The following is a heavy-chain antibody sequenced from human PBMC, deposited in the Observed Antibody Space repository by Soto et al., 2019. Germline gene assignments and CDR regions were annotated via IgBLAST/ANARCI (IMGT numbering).Heavy chain of an antibody. J-gene: IGHJ6*02. V-gene: IGHV3-74*01. D-gene: IGHD6-19*01. CDR2: INSDGSST. CDR1: GFTFSSYW. CDR3: ARTGYPVAGTFHYYYGMDV. Sequence: PGGSLRLSCAASGFTFSSYWMHWVRQAPGKGLVWVSRINSDGSSTSYADSVKGRFTISRDNAKNTLYLQMNSLRAEDTAVYYCARTGYPVAGTFHYYYGMDVWGQGTTVTVSS.